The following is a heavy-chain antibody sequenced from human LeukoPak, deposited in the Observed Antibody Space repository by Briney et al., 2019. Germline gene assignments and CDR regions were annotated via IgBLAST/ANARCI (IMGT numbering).Heavy chain of an antibody. CDR3: AKGFSSYGPGSPFDY. Sequence: GGSLRLSCAASGFTFSSYAMSWVRQAPGKGLEWVSAISGSGGSTYYADSVKGRFTISRDNSKNTLYLQMNSLRAEDTAVYYFAKGFSSYGPGSPFDYWGQGTLVTVSS. CDR1: GFTFSSYA. J-gene: IGHJ4*02. D-gene: IGHD5-18*01. V-gene: IGHV3-23*01. CDR2: ISGSGGST.